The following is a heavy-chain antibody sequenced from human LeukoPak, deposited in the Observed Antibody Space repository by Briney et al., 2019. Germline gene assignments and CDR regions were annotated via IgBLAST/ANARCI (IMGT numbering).Heavy chain of an antibody. J-gene: IGHJ5*02. Sequence: GGSLRLSCAASGFTFSNYDMSWVRQAPGKGLEWVSSISDSGGSTYYADSVKGRFTISRDNSKNTLYLQMNNLRAEDTAVYYWAKDLSRAGAAELFDPCDHGSLVTVSS. CDR1: GFTFSNYD. D-gene: IGHD6-19*01. CDR2: ISDSGGST. CDR3: AKDLSRAGAAELFDP. V-gene: IGHV3-23*01.